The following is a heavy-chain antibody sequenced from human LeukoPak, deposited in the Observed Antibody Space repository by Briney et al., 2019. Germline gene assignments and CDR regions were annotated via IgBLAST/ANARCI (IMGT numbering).Heavy chain of an antibody. V-gene: IGHV4-61*08. D-gene: IGHD6-13*01. CDR3: AREGGYSGSWYPY. CDR1: GGSISSGGYY. Sequence: PSETLSLTCTVSGGSISSGGYYWSWIRQHPGKGLEWIGYIYYSGSTTYNPSLKSRVTISVDTSKNQFSLKLSSVTAADTAVYYCAREGGYSGSWYPYWGQGTLVTVSS. J-gene: IGHJ4*02. CDR2: IYYSGST.